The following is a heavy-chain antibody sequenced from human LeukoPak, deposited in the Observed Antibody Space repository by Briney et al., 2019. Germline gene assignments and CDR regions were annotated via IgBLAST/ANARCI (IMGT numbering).Heavy chain of an antibody. V-gene: IGHV3-21*01. J-gene: IGHJ5*02. CDR2: ISSSSSYI. CDR3: ARDPTMTSWFDP. CDR1: GFTFSSYA. D-gene: IGHD3-22*01. Sequence: GGSLRLSCAASGFTFSSYAMSWVHQAPGKGLEWVSSISSSSSYIYYADSVKGRFTISRDNAKNSLYLQMNSLRAEDTAVYYCARDPTMTSWFDPWGQGTLVTVSS.